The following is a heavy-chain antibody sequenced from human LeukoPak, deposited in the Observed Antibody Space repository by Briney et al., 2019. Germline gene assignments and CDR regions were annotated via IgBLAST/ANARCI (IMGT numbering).Heavy chain of an antibody. CDR2: MNPDSGNT. V-gene: IGHV1-8*01. Sequence: ASVKVSCKASGHTFTSYDIHWVRQATGQGLEWMGWMNPDSGNTGYAQKFQGRVTMTRNPSISTAYMELSSLTSEDTAVYYCARRIAAAGVGIVYWGQGTLVTVSS. J-gene: IGHJ4*02. CDR1: GHTFTSYD. CDR3: ARRIAAAGVGIVY. D-gene: IGHD6-13*01.